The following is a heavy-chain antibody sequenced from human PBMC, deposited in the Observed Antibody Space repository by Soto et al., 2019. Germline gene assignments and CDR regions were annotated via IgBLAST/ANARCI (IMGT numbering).Heavy chain of an antibody. CDR1: GYTFTSYA. Sequence: ASVKVSCKASGYTFTSYAMHWVRQAPGQRLEWMGWINAGNGNTKYSQKFQGRVIITRDTSASTAYMELSSLRSEDTAVYYCAREGGVISAPPSFDPWGQGTLVTVSS. D-gene: IGHD3-10*01. CDR2: INAGNGNT. J-gene: IGHJ5*02. CDR3: AREGGVISAPPSFDP. V-gene: IGHV1-3*01.